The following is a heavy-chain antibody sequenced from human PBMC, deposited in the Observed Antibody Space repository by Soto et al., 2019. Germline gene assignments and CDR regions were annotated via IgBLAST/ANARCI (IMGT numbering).Heavy chain of an antibody. V-gene: IGHV1-69*13. CDR2: IIPIFGTA. Sequence: SVKVSCKASAGTFSSYAISWVRQAPGQGLEWMGGIIPIFGTANYAQKFQGRVTITADESTSTAYMELSSLRSEDTGVYYGLRGGLITIFGVLNYWGQGTLVTVAA. D-gene: IGHD3-3*01. CDR3: LRGGLITIFGVLNY. J-gene: IGHJ4*02. CDR1: AGTFSSYA.